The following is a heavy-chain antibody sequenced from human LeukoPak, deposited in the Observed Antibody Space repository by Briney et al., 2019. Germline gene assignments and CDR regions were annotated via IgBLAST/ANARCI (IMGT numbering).Heavy chain of an antibody. CDR3: ARDSSYCSGGSCYSFNYYYGMDV. Sequence: GGSLRLSCAASGFTFSSYAMHWVRQAPGKGLEWVAVISYDGSNKYYADSVKGRFTISRDNSKNMLYLQMNSLRAEDTAVYYCARDSSYCSGGSCYSFNYYYGMDVWGQGTTVTVSS. V-gene: IGHV3-30*04. D-gene: IGHD2-15*01. CDR2: ISYDGSNK. J-gene: IGHJ6*02. CDR1: GFTFSSYA.